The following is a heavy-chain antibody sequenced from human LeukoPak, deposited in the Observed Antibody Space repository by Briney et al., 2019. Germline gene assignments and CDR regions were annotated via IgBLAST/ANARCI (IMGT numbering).Heavy chain of an antibody. Sequence: PGGSLRLSCAASGFTFSSYGMHWVRQAPGKGLEWVAFIRYDGSNKYYADSVKGRFTISRDNSENTLYLQMNSLRAEDTAVYYCAKDFYGDYSGSCFDYWGQGTLVTVSS. CDR2: IRYDGSNK. D-gene: IGHD4-17*01. CDR1: GFTFSSYG. J-gene: IGHJ4*02. V-gene: IGHV3-30*02. CDR3: AKDFYGDYSGSCFDY.